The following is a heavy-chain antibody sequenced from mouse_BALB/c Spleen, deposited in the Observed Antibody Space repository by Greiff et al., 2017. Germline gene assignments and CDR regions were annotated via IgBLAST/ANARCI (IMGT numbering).Heavy chain of an antibody. J-gene: IGHJ4*01. CDR3: ARADGNYGAMDY. CDR1: GYTFTSYW. CDR2: IFPGTGTT. Sequence: QVQLQQSGAELVKPGASVKLSCKTSGYTFTSYWIQWVKQRPGQGLGWIGEIFPGTGTTYYNEKFKGKATLTIDTSSSTAYMQLSSLTSEDSAVYFCARADGNYGAMDYWGQGTSVTVSS. V-gene: IGHV1S132*01. D-gene: IGHD2-1*01.